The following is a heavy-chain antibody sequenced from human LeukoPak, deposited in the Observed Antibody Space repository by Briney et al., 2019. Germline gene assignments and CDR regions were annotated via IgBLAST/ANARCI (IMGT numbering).Heavy chain of an antibody. CDR2: IYYSGST. CDR3: ARGAVEMAWNYFDY. CDR1: GDSISSYY. V-gene: IGHV4-59*01. Sequence: SETLSLTCTVSGDSISSYYWSWIRQPPGKGLEWIGYIYYSGSTNYNPSLKSRVTISVDTSKNQFSLKLSSVTAADTAVYYCARGAVEMAWNYFDYWGQGTLVTVSS. D-gene: IGHD5-24*01. J-gene: IGHJ4*02.